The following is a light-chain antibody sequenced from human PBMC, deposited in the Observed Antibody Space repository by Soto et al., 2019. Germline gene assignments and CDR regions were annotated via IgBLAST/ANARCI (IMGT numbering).Light chain of an antibody. V-gene: IGKV4-1*01. Sequence: VLTQSPSSLAVSLGERATVNCRSSQSVLDNSTNKSYLSWYQKKPGHPHKLLVHWASVREAGVPDRFSGGGSGTDFTLTISSLQAEDVAVYYCHQYYTTPQTFSQGTQLEIK. CDR1: QSVLDNSTNKSY. CDR2: WAS. J-gene: IGKJ2*01. CDR3: HQYYTTPQT.